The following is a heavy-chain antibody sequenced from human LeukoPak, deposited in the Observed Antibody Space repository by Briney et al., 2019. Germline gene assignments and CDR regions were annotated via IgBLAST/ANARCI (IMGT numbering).Heavy chain of an antibody. CDR2: IYYSGST. CDR1: GGSISSYY. J-gene: IGHJ4*02. V-gene: IGHV4-59*12. D-gene: IGHD6-13*01. Sequence: SETLSLTCTVSGGSISSYYWSWIRQPPGKGLEWIGYIYYSGSTNYNPSLKSRVTISVDTSKNQFSLKLSSVTAADTAVYYCARDPTRQLAFDYWGQGTLVTVSS. CDR3: ARDPTRQLAFDY.